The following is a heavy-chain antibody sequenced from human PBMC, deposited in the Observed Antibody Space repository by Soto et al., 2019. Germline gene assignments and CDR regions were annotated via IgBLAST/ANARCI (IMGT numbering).Heavy chain of an antibody. CDR1: GYTFTSYY. CDR3: ARDLYGGYGETRAYYYGMDV. Sequence: QVQLVQSGAEVKKPGASVKVSCKASGYTFTSYYMHWVRQAPGQGLEWMGIINPSGGSTSYAQKFQGRVTMTRDTSTITVYMELSSLRSEDTAVYYCARDLYGGYGETRAYYYGMDVWGQGTTVTVSS. J-gene: IGHJ6*02. CDR2: INPSGGST. V-gene: IGHV1-46*01. D-gene: IGHD5-18*01.